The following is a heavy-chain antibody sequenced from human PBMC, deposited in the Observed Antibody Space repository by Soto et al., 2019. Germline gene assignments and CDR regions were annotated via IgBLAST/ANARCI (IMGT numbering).Heavy chain of an antibody. CDR2: ITHDGSQK. CDR3: ARDLSREVLGQSTVWYDAFDL. V-gene: IGHV3-30*04. Sequence: GGSLRLSCGVSGFTFRSYAMYWVRQAPGKGLEWVAVITHDGSQKYYADYVKGRFTISRDNAKNSVYLQMNSLRAEDTAVYYCARDLSREVLGQSTVWYDAFDLWGQGTMVTVSS. D-gene: IGHD6-19*01. J-gene: IGHJ3*01. CDR1: GFTFRSYA.